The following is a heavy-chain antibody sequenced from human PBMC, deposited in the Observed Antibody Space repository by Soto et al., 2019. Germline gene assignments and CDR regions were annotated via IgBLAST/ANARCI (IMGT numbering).Heavy chain of an antibody. CDR3: ARDKITGLFDY. Sequence: QVQLQQWGAGLLKPSETLSLTCAVYGGSFSGYYWTWIRQPPGTGLGWIGEINHSGSTNYNTSLKSPVTISVDTSKNQFSLKLTSVTAADTAVYYCARDKITGLFDYWGQGTLVTVSS. V-gene: IGHV4-34*01. CDR1: GGSFSGYY. D-gene: IGHD2-8*02. J-gene: IGHJ4*02. CDR2: INHSGST.